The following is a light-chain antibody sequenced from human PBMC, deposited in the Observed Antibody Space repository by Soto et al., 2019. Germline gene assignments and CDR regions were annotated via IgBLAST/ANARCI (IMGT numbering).Light chain of an antibody. J-gene: IGKJ5*01. CDR1: QSISSR. V-gene: IGKV1-5*01. CDR2: DAS. CDR3: QQYNSYPLT. Sequence: DIQMTQSPSTLSASVGDRVTITCRASQSISSRLARNQQKPGKAPKILIYDASNLESGVPSRFSGSGSGTEFTLAISSLQPDDFATYYCQQYNSYPLTFGGGTRLEIK.